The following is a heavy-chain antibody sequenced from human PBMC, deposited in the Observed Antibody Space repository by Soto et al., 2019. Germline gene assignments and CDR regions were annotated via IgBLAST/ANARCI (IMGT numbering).Heavy chain of an antibody. D-gene: IGHD4-4*01. CDR1: GGSISSGDYY. J-gene: IGHJ5*02. V-gene: IGHV4-61*08. Sequence: PSETLSLTCTVSGGSISSGDYYWSWIRQPPGKGLEWIGYIYYSGSTNYNPSLKSRVSISLDTSKNQFSLNLNSLTAADTAVYYCARDSYSHLWPWGQGTLVTVSS. CDR2: IYYSGST. CDR3: ARDSYSHLWP.